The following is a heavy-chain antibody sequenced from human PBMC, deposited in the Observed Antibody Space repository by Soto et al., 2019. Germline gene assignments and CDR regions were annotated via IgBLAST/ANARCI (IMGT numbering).Heavy chain of an antibody. CDR2: INHSGST. Sequence: PSETLSLTCAVYGGSFSGYYWSWIRQPPGKGLEWIGEINHSGSTNYNPSLKSRVTISVDTSKNQFSLKLSSVTAADTAVYYCAKEYYTSSSEWRYYYAMDVWGQGTSVTVSS. J-gene: IGHJ6*02. CDR1: GGSFSGYY. CDR3: AKEYYTSSSEWRYYYAMDV. V-gene: IGHV4-34*01. D-gene: IGHD6-6*01.